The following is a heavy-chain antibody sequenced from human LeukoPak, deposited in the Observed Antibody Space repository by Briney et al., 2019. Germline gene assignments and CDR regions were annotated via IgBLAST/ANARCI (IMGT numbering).Heavy chain of an antibody. CDR3: AKAYIVAANYYYYMDV. CDR1: GFTFSSYA. Sequence: TGRSLRLSCAASGFTFSSYAMSWVRQAPGKGLEWVSAISGSGGSTYYTDSVKGRFTISRDNSKNTLYLQMNSLRAEDTAVYYCAKAYIVAANYYYYMDVWGKGTTVTVSS. J-gene: IGHJ6*03. CDR2: ISGSGGST. V-gene: IGHV3-23*01. D-gene: IGHD5-12*01.